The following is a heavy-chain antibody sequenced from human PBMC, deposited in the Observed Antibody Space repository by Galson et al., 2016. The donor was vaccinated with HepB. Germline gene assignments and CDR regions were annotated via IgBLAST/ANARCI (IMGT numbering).Heavy chain of an antibody. CDR3: EMGRGVGDLVDAFDI. D-gene: IGHD1-26*01. V-gene: IGHV1-46*01. Sequence: SVKVSCKASGYTFTSYFMHWVRQAPGQGLEWMGIINPSGGSTTYAQKFRGRVTMTRDTSTSTVYMELSSLRSEDTAVYYCEMGRGVGDLVDAFDIWGKGTMVTVSS. CDR1: GYTFTSYF. CDR2: INPSGGST. J-gene: IGHJ3*02.